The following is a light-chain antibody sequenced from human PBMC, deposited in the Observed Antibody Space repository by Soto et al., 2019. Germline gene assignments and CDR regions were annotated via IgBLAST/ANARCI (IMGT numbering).Light chain of an antibody. V-gene: IGKV3-15*01. CDR1: QSISSN. CDR3: QQRSNWRIT. J-gene: IGKJ5*01. CDR2: GAS. Sequence: EIVMTQSPATLSVSPGARDPLSCRASQSISSNLAWYQQKPGQAPRLLIYGASTRATAIPARFSGSGSGTDFTLTISSLEPEDFAVYYCQQRSNWRITFGQGTRLEI.